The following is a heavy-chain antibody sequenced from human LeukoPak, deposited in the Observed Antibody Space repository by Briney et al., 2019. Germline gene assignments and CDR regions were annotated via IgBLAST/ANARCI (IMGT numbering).Heavy chain of an antibody. Sequence: SETLSLTCTASGGSISSYYWSWIRQPPGKGLEWIGYIYYSGSTNYNPSLKSRVTISVDTSKNQFSLKLSSVTAADTAVYYCARDKLSSGYMWFDPWGQGTLVTVSS. CDR3: ARDKLSSGYMWFDP. CDR1: GGSISSYY. V-gene: IGHV4-59*01. D-gene: IGHD3-22*01. CDR2: IYYSGST. J-gene: IGHJ5*02.